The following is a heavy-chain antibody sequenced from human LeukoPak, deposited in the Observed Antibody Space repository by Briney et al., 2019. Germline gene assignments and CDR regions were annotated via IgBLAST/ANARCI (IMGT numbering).Heavy chain of an antibody. D-gene: IGHD3-16*01. J-gene: IGHJ4*02. CDR1: GFTFSSYA. CDR3: VLPFV. CDR2: ISSNGGSA. Sequence: PGGSLRLSCAASGFTFSSYAMHWVRQAPGKGLEYVSAISSNGGSAYYANSVKGRFTISRDSSKNTLYLQMGSLRAEDMAVYYCVLPFVWGQGTLVTVSS. V-gene: IGHV3-64*01.